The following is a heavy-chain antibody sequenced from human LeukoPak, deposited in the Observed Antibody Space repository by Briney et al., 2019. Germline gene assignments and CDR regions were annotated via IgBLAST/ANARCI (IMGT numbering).Heavy chain of an antibody. D-gene: IGHD3-16*01. J-gene: IGHJ3*02. CDR1: GFTFSSYE. Sequence: GGSLRLSCAASGFTFSSYEMNWVRQAPGKGLEWVSYISSSGSTIYYADSVKGRFTISRDNAKNSLYLRMNSLRAEDTAVYYCAREGERGDAFDIWGQGTMVTASS. V-gene: IGHV3-48*03. CDR3: AREGERGDAFDI. CDR2: ISSSGSTI.